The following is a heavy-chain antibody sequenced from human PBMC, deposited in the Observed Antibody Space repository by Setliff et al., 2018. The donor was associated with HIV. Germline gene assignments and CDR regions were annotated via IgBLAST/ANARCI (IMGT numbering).Heavy chain of an antibody. D-gene: IGHD2-2*01. Sequence: TLSLTCAVFGGSFSDYYWNWIRQTPGKGLEWIGEINHSGTTNYNPSLNSRVTISVDTSKKRFSLTLRSATAADTALYFCARRERYCSGTTCYRYFQHWGQGTLVTVSS. V-gene: IGHV4-34*01. J-gene: IGHJ1*01. CDR3: ARRERYCSGTTCYRYFQH. CDR2: INHSGTT. CDR1: GGSFSDYY.